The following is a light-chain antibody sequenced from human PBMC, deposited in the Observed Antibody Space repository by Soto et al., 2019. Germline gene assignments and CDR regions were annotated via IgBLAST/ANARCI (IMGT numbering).Light chain of an antibody. Sequence: QSVLTQPASVSGSPGQSITISCTGTRSDVGGYNYVSWYQQQPGKAPKLMIYDVSNRPSGVSNRFSGAKSGNTASLTISGLQAEDEDDYYCSSYTSSSTLEVFGGGTKLTVL. CDR1: RSDVGGYNY. J-gene: IGLJ3*02. CDR2: DVS. CDR3: SSYTSSSTLEV. V-gene: IGLV2-14*01.